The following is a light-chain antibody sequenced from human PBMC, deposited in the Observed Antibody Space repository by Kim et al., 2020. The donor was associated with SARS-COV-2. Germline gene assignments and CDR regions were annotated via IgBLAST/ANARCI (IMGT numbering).Light chain of an antibody. CDR3: QQYGSSPPIT. V-gene: IGKV3-20*01. CDR1: QSVSSSY. J-gene: IGKJ5*01. CDR2: RAS. Sequence: EIVLTQSPGTLSLSPGERATLYCRASQSVSSSYLAWYQQKSGQAPRLLIYRASSRATGIPGRFSGSGSGTDFTLTISRLEPEDFAVYYCQQYGSSPPITFGQGTRLEIK.